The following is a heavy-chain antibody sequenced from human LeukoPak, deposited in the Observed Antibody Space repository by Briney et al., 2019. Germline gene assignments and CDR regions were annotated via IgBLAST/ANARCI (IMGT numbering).Heavy chain of an antibody. CDR3: ASGKRGMDF. CDR2: IWYDGSNK. Sequence: GRSLRLSCAASGFTFSRWGMHWVRQAPGRGLEWIAFIWYDGSNKYYADSVKGRFTISRDNLQNRLYLQMNSLRAEDTAVYYCASGKRGMDFWGQGAPVTVSS. J-gene: IGHJ4*02. D-gene: IGHD3-16*01. V-gene: IGHV3-33*01. CDR1: GFTFSRWG.